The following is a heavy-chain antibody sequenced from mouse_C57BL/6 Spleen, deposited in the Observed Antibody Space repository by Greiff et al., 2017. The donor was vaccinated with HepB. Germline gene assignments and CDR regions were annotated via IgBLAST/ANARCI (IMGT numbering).Heavy chain of an antibody. Sequence: QVQLQQSGAVLARPGASVKLSCKASGYTFTSYGISWVKQRTGQGLEWIGEIYPRSGNTYYNEKFKSKATLTADKSTSKAYMELRSLTSEDSAVYFCARFHYNVPGYYAMDYWGQGTSVTVSS. D-gene: IGHD1-2*01. CDR2: IYPRSGNT. CDR1: GYTFTSYG. V-gene: IGHV1-81*01. CDR3: ARFHYNVPGYYAMDY. J-gene: IGHJ4*01.